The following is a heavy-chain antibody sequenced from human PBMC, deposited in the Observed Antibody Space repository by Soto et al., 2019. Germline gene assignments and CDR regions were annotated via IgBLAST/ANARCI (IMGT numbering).Heavy chain of an antibody. D-gene: IGHD2-15*01. CDR2: ISSSSSTI. Sequence: SLRLSCAASVFTFSSYSMNWVRNTPFKLLEFFSYISSSSSTIYYADSVKGRFTISRDNAKNSLYLQMNSLRDEDTAVYYCARDLDIVVVVAATLSRSAFDIWGQGTMVTVSS. J-gene: IGHJ3*02. CDR1: VFTFSSYS. V-gene: IGHV3-48*02. CDR3: ARDLDIVVVVAATLSRSAFDI.